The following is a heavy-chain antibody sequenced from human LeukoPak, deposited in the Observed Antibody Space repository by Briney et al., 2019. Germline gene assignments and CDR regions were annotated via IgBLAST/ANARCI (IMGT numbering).Heavy chain of an antibody. CDR3: ARCTASCYANAFDV. V-gene: IGHV3-64*04. Sequence: PGGSLRLSCAASGFTFSSYWMSWVRQAPGKGLEYVSAISSNGGSTYYADSVKGRFTISRDNSKNTLYLQMNSLRPDDTAVYYCARCTASCYANAFDVWGQGTLFTVSS. D-gene: IGHD2-2*01. CDR2: ISSNGGST. CDR1: GFTFSSYW. J-gene: IGHJ3*01.